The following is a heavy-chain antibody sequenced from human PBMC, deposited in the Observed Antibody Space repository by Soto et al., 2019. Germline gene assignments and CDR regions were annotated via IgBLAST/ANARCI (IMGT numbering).Heavy chain of an antibody. J-gene: IGHJ4*02. D-gene: IGHD2-15*01. Sequence: GGSLRLSCVASGFTSSSCAMRWVRQAPGKGLEWVSGISSNGGSTSYADSVRGRFTISRDNAKNTLYLQMNSLRAEDTAVCYCVRTSLVVAAATREDYWGQGTLVTVSS. CDR2: ISSNGGST. CDR1: GFTSSSCA. CDR3: VRTSLVVAAATREDY. V-gene: IGHV3-23*01.